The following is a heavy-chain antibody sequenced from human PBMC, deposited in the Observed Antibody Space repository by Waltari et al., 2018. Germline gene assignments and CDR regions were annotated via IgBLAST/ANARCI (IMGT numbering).Heavy chain of an antibody. CDR1: GYTFSDHY. CDR2: IHPDTGYT. Sequence: QVQLVQSGAEVKKPGASVKVSCKASGYTFSDHYIHWVRQAPGQGLEWLGYIHPDTGYTNYAQRFPGRVTMTRDTSINTAYMDLSSLTHDDSAVYYCTRGQFEFNWEYYVGLWGRGTLVTVSS. V-gene: IGHV1-2*02. CDR3: TRGQFEFNWEYYVGL. J-gene: IGHJ2*01. D-gene: IGHD7-27*01.